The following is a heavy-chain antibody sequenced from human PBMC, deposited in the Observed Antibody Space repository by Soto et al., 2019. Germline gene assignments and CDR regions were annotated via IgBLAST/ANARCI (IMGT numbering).Heavy chain of an antibody. Sequence: KTSETLSLTCSVSGASISSFNWNWVRQPAGKGPEWVGRLNIAGTINYNPSLKSRITMSMDTSKNQISLHLRSVTAADTAIYYCARDRGEYTSSWFWYFSHWGHGTLVTVYS. CDR1: GASISSFN. V-gene: IGHV4-4*07. CDR3: ARDRGEYTSSWFWYFSH. CDR2: LNIAGTI. J-gene: IGHJ2*01. D-gene: IGHD6-13*01.